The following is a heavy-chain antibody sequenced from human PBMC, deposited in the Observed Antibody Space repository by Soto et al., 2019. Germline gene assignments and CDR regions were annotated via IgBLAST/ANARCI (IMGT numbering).Heavy chain of an antibody. CDR2: MSSSSSTI. CDR3: ARVVISGSYLDY. J-gene: IGHJ4*02. D-gene: IGHD1-26*01. Sequence: EVQLVESGGGLVQPGGSLRLSCAASGFTFSSYSMNWVRQAPGKGLEWVSYMSSSSSTIYYADSVTGRFTISRDNAKNSLYLQMNRLRAEDTAVYYCARVVISGSYLDYWGQGTLVTVSS. V-gene: IGHV3-48*01. CDR1: GFTFSSYS.